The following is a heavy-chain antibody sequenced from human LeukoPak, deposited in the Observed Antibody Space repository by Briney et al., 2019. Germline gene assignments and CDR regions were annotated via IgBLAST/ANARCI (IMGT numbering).Heavy chain of an antibody. CDR1: XXFSSYT. V-gene: IGHV1-69*02. CDR2: IIPILGIA. J-gene: IGHJ4*02. Sequence: XXFSSYTISWVRQAHGQGXEWMGRIIPILGIANYAQKFQGRVTITADKSTSTAYMELSSLRSEDTAVYYCAVGGSSWYYFDYWGQGTLVTVSS. D-gene: IGHD6-13*01. CDR3: AVGGSSWYYFDY.